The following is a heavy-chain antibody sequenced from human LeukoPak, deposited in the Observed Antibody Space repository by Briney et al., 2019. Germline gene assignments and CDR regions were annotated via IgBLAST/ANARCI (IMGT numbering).Heavy chain of an antibody. J-gene: IGHJ3*02. D-gene: IGHD3-22*01. CDR2: FYTSGST. CDR3: ARATMIVVIDAFDI. Sequence: KASETLSLTCTVSGGSIRSGSYYRSWIRQPAEKRLEWIGRFYTSGSTNYNPSLKSRVTISVDTSKNQFSLKLSSVTAADTAVYYCARATMIVVIDAFDIWGQGAMVTVSS. CDR1: GGSIRSGSYY. V-gene: IGHV4-61*02.